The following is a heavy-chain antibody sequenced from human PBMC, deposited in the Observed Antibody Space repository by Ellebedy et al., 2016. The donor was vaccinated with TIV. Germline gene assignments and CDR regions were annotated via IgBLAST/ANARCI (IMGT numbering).Heavy chain of an antibody. CDR2: TYYRSNWYN. Sequence: SQTLSLTXXISGDSVSSNSVAWNWIRQSPSRGLEWLGRTYYRSNWYNDYAVSVKSRIIINPDTSKNQFSLQLNSVTPEDTAVYYCARIKEGFDIWGQGTMVTVSS. J-gene: IGHJ3*02. CDR1: GDSVSSNSVA. V-gene: IGHV6-1*01. CDR3: ARIKEGFDI.